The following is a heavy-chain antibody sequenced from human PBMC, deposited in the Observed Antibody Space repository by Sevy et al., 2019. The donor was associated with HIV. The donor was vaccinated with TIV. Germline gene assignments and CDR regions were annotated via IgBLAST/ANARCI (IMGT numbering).Heavy chain of an antibody. Sequence: GESLKISCAASGFTFSSYSMNWVRRAPGKGLEWVSYISSSSTIYYADSVKGRFTISRDNAKNSLYLQMNSLRDEDTAVYYCARVGKGFQHWGQGTLVTVSS. J-gene: IGHJ1*01. CDR1: GFTFSSYS. V-gene: IGHV3-48*02. CDR3: ARVGKGFQH. CDR2: ISSSSTI.